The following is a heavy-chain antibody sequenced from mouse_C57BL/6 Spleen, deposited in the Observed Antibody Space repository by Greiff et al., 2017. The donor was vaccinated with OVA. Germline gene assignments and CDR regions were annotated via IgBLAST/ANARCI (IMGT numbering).Heavy chain of an antibody. CDR3: ARRESYDYWFAY. D-gene: IGHD2-4*01. J-gene: IGHJ3*01. CDR2: INPGSGGT. Sequence: QVQLQQSGAELVRPGTSVKVSCKASGYAFTNYLIEWVKQRPGQGLEWIGVINPGSGGTNYNEKFKGKATLTADKSSSTAYMQLSSLTSEDAAVYVCARRESYDYWFAYWGQGTLVTVSA. V-gene: IGHV1-54*01. CDR1: GYAFTNYL.